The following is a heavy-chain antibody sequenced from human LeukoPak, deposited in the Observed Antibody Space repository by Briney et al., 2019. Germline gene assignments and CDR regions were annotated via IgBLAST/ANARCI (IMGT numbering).Heavy chain of an antibody. CDR1: GGSISSFY. Sequence: SETLSLTCTVAGGSISSFYWSWIRQPPGKGLEWIAYISDIGSINYNPSLKSRVTISLDTSKNQFSLKLSSVTAADTAVYYCAGHHPRNTVDFWGQGTPVTVSS. CDR3: AGHHPRNTVDF. CDR2: ISDIGSI. D-gene: IGHD2/OR15-2a*01. V-gene: IGHV4-59*08. J-gene: IGHJ4*02.